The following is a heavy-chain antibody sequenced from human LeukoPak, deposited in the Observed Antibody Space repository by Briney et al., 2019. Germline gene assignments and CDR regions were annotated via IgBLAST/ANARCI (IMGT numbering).Heavy chain of an antibody. J-gene: IGHJ4*02. CDR2: IYYSGST. Sequence: SQTLSLTCTVSGGSISSGGYYWSWIRQHPGKGLEWIGYIYYSGSTYYNPSLKSRVTISVDTSKNQFSLKLSSVTAADTAVYYCARVAVVTPAGQGLFDYWGQGTLVTVSS. CDR3: ARVAVVTPAGQGLFDY. D-gene: IGHD4-23*01. V-gene: IGHV4-31*03. CDR1: GGSISSGGYY.